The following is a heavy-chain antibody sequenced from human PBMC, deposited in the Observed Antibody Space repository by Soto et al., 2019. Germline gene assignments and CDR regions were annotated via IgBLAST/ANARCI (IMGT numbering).Heavy chain of an antibody. J-gene: IGHJ3*02. V-gene: IGHV3-21*01. D-gene: IGHD2-21*01. Sequence: EVQLVESGGGLVKPGGSLRLSCAASGFTFSSYSMNWVRQAPGKGLEWVSSISSSSSYIYYADSVKGRFTISRDNAKNSLYLHMNSLRAEDTAVYYCARSPIALQNAFDIWGQGTMVTVSS. CDR2: ISSSSSYI. CDR1: GFTFSSYS. CDR3: ARSPIALQNAFDI.